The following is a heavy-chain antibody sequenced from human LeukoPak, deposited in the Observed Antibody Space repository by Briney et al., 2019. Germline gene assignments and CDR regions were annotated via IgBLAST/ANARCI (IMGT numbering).Heavy chain of an antibody. D-gene: IGHD6-13*01. CDR3: ATSRWAAAGTGYFDY. J-gene: IGHJ4*02. V-gene: IGHV3-7*02. Sequence: PGGSLRLSCAASGFTFSSYWMSWVRQAPGKGLEWVANIKHDGNEKYYVDSVKGRFTISRDNAKNSLYLQMYSLRAEDTAVYYCATSRWAAAGTGYFDYWGQGTLVTVSS. CDR2: IKHDGNEK. CDR1: GFTFSSYW.